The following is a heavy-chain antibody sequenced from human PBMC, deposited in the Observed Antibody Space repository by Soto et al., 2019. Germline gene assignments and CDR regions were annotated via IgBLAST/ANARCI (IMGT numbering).Heavy chain of an antibody. CDR2: ISSGGTNT. Sequence: EVQLLESGGDLIQPGGSLRLSCVASGFTFSSYALSWVRQAPGQGLEWVSGISSGGTNTYYTDSVKGRFTVSRDDFKNTLYLQLDSLRAEVTAIYYCVTGVYEIGGYYYDVFDHWGQGTRVTVS. CDR3: VTGVYEIGGYYYDVFDH. V-gene: IGHV3-23*01. J-gene: IGHJ4*02. D-gene: IGHD3-22*01. CDR1: GFTFSSYA.